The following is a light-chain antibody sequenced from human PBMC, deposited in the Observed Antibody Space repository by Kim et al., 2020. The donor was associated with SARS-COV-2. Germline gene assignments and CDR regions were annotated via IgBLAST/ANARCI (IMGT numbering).Light chain of an antibody. CDR3: QQYGRSPLT. CDR2: GAS. J-gene: IGKJ4*01. Sequence: EIVLTQSPGTLSLSPGERATLSCRASQSVSSSYLAWYQQKPGQAPRLLIYGASSRATGIPDRFSGSGSGTDFTLTISRLEPEDFAVYYCQQYGRSPLTFGVGTKVDIK. V-gene: IGKV3-20*01. CDR1: QSVSSSY.